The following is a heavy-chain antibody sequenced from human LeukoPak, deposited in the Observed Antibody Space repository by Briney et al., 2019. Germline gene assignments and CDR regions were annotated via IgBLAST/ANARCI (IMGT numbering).Heavy chain of an antibody. J-gene: IGHJ4*02. CDR2: IYTPGST. D-gene: IGHD6-19*01. V-gene: IGHV4-4*07. CDR1: GGSISSYH. CDR3: ARDVYEQWLPGAFDY. Sequence: SETLSLTCTASGGSISSYHWSWIRQPAGKGLEWIGHIYTPGSTKYNPSLKSRVTMSVDTSKNQFSLKLSSVTAADTAVYYCARDVYEQWLPGAFDYWGQGTLVTVSS.